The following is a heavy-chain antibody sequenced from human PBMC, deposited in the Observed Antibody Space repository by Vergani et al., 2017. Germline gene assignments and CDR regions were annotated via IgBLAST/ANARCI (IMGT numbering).Heavy chain of an antibody. Sequence: QVQLVESGGGLVKPGGSLRLSCAASGFTFSDYYMSWVRQAPGKGLEWVSSISSSGTYIYYADSVKGRFTISRDNAKNSLYLQMNSLRAEDTAVYYCARDAGNSWDYFDYWGQGTLVTVSS. D-gene: IGHD2-2*01. J-gene: IGHJ4*02. CDR2: ISSSGTYI. CDR3: ARDAGNSWDYFDY. CDR1: GFTFSDYY. V-gene: IGHV3-11*04.